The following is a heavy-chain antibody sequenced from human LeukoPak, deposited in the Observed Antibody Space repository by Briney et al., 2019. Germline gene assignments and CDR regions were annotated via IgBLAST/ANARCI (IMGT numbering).Heavy chain of an antibody. CDR3: AKDEGVANRWFDP. Sequence: GASVKVSCKASGGTFSSYAISWVRQAPGQVLEWMGGIVPIFGSANYAQKFQGRVTITADESTTTAYMELTGLRSEDTAVYYCAKDEGVANRWFDPWGQGTLVTVSS. J-gene: IGHJ5*02. D-gene: IGHD5-12*01. V-gene: IGHV1-69*13. CDR2: IVPIFGSA. CDR1: GGTFSSYA.